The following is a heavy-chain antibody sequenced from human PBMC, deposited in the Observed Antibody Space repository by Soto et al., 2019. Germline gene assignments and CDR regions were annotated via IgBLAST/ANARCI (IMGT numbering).Heavy chain of an antibody. Sequence: PSETLSLTCTVSGASISSSSYHWGWIRQPPGKGLEWIASIHYVGNTFYNPSLKGRVTISMDTSKNQFSLKLSSVTAADTAVYYCAREDTAMANFDYWGQGTLVTVSS. V-gene: IGHV4-39*07. CDR2: IHYVGNT. CDR3: AREDTAMANFDY. D-gene: IGHD5-18*01. J-gene: IGHJ4*02. CDR1: GASISSSSYH.